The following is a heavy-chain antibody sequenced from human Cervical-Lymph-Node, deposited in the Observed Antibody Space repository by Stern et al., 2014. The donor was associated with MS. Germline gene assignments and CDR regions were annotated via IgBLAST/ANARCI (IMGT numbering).Heavy chain of an antibody. CDR1: GYTFFNFD. CDR3: ARDVYGGSLPGWFDS. CDR2: ISTCRFAT. D-gene: IGHD4-23*01. Sequence: QVQLVQSGAEVKKPGASVKVSCKTSGYTFFNFDLNWVRQAPGQGLEWMGWISTCRFATKYAQSFQGRVTMTTDTSTNTAYMKLGRLRSDDTAVYYCARDVYGGSLPGWFDSWGQGTLVTVSS. J-gene: IGHJ5*01. V-gene: IGHV1-18*01.